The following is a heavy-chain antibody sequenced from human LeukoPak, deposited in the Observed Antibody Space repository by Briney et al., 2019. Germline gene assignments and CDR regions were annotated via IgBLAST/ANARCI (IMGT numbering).Heavy chain of an antibody. D-gene: IGHD1-26*01. Sequence: GGSLRLSCAASGFTVSSNYMSWVRQAPGKGLEWVSVIYSGGSTYYADSVKGRFTISRHNSKNTLYLQMNSLRAEDTAVYYCARVYSGSYEYAFEIWCQGTMVTVSS. V-gene: IGHV3-53*04. CDR2: IYSGGST. J-gene: IGHJ3*02. CDR3: ARVYSGSYEYAFEI. CDR1: GFTVSSNY.